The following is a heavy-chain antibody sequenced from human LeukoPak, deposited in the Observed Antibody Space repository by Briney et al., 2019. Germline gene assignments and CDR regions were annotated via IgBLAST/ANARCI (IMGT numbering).Heavy chain of an antibody. Sequence: PSETLSLTCTVSGGSISSGGYYWSWIRQHPGKGLEWIGYIYYSGSTYYNPSLKSRVTISVDTSKNQFPLKLSSVTAADTAVHYCARDRRWPQTIFDYWGQGTLVTVSS. CDR1: GGSISSGGYY. V-gene: IGHV4-31*03. CDR3: ARDRRWPQTIFDY. J-gene: IGHJ4*02. D-gene: IGHD4-23*01. CDR2: IYYSGST.